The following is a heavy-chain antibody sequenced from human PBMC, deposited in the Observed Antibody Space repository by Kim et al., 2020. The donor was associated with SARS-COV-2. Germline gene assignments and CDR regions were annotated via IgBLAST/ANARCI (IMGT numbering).Heavy chain of an antibody. D-gene: IGHD3-16*01. V-gene: IGHV3-33*01. J-gene: IGHJ4*02. Sequence: YANSVKGRFTIARDNSKNTLYLQMNSLRAEDTAVYYCARVGASERAIDYWGQGTLVTVSS. CDR3: ARVGASERAIDY.